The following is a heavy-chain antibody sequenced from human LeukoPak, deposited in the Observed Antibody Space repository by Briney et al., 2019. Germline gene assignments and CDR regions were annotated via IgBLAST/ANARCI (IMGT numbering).Heavy chain of an antibody. Sequence: GESLKISCKGSGYDFTAHWIAWVRQKPGKGLEWMGNINAANSDTTYSPSFRGQVTLSVDKSINTAYLQLSSLKASDTAMYYCARHYSYNWFGYWGQGSPVTVSS. CDR1: GYDFTAHW. D-gene: IGHD5-24*01. V-gene: IGHV5-51*01. CDR3: ARHYSYNWFGY. CDR2: INAANSDT. J-gene: IGHJ4*02.